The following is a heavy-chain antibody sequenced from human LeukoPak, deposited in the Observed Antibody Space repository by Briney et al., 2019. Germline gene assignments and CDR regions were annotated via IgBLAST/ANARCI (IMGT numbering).Heavy chain of an antibody. Sequence: SETLSLTCAVSGDSISSGYYWSWIRQPPGKGLEWIGYIYYSGSTNYNPSLKSRVTISVDTSKNQFSLKLSSVTAADTAVYYCARDRGSPYYYDSSGLFDYWGQGTLVTVSS. J-gene: IGHJ4*02. V-gene: IGHV4-61*01. CDR1: GDSISSGYY. D-gene: IGHD3-22*01. CDR3: ARDRGSPYYYDSSGLFDY. CDR2: IYYSGST.